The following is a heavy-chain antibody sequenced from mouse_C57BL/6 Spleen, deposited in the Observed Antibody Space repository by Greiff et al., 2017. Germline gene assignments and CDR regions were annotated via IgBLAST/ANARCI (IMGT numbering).Heavy chain of an antibody. CDR1: GYTFTSYW. CDR3: ARRWEPFGY. D-gene: IGHD1-1*02. V-gene: IGHV1-50*01. J-gene: IGHJ2*01. CDR2: IDPSDSYT. Sequence: QVQLQQPGAELVKPGASVKLSCKASGYTFTSYWMQWVKQRPGQGLEWIGEIDPSDSYTNYNQKFKGKATLTVDTSSSTAYMQLSSLPSEDSAVYYCARRWEPFGYWGQGTTLTVSS.